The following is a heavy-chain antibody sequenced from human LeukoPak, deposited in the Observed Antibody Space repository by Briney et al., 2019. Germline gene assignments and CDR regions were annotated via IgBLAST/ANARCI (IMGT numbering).Heavy chain of an antibody. Sequence: GGSLRLSCTASGFTLGSHDMHWVRQIPGQGLEWVAAVSSGFHAFFADSVQGRFTVSREDAKNSLYLQMNSLRAGDTAVYYCVREARGYHYTYFDYWGQGTLVTVSS. V-gene: IGHV3-13*01. J-gene: IGHJ4*02. CDR3: VREARGYHYTYFDY. D-gene: IGHD5-18*01. CDR1: GFTLGSHD. CDR2: VSSGFHA.